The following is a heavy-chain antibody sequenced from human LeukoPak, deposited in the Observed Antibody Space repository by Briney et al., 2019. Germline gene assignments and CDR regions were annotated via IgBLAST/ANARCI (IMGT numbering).Heavy chain of an antibody. V-gene: IGHV1-18*01. Sequence: ASVKVSCKASGYTFSSYGIAWVRQAPGQGLEWMGWISAYNGNTNYAQNLQGRVTMTTDTSTSTAYMELRSLRSDDTAVYYCARWRVVTEGAFDIWGQGTMVTVSS. D-gene: IGHD2-21*02. CDR2: ISAYNGNT. CDR1: GYTFSSYG. CDR3: ARWRVVTEGAFDI. J-gene: IGHJ3*02.